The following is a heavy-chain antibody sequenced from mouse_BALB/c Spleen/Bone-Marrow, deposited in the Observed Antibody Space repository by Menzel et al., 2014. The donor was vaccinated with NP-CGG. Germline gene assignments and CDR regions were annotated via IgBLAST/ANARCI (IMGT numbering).Heavy chain of an antibody. J-gene: IGHJ4*01. CDR2: IDPANGNT. D-gene: IGHD1-1*01. Sequence: VHVKQSGAELVKPGASVKLSCTASGFNIKDTYMHWVKQRPEQGLEWIGRIDPANGNTKYDPKFQGKATITADTSSNTAYLQLSSLTSEDTAVYYCARSRDYGSSYYAMDYWGQGTSVTASS. CDR1: GFNIKDTY. CDR3: ARSRDYGSSYYAMDY. V-gene: IGHV14-3*02.